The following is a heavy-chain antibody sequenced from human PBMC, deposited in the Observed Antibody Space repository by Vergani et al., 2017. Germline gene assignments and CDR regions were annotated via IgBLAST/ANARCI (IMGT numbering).Heavy chain of an antibody. D-gene: IGHD3-3*01. CDR2: IIPILGIA. Sequence: QVQLVQSGAEVKKPGASVKVSCKASGYTFTSYAMHWVRQAPGQRLEWMGRIIPILGIANYAQKFQGRVTITANKSTSTAYMELSSLRSGDTAVYYCAAPTIFGVVIDDYWGQGTLLTVSS. CDR1: GYTFTSYA. CDR3: AAPTIFGVVIDDY. V-gene: IGHV1-69*04. J-gene: IGHJ4*02.